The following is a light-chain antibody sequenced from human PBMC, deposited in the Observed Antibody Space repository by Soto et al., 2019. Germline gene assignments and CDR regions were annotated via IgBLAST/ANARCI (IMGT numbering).Light chain of an antibody. CDR2: AAS. CDR3: QKYNCAPLT. CDR1: QSIGVN. V-gene: IGKV1-27*01. J-gene: IGKJ4*01. Sequence: DIPMTQSPASLSASLGDRVTITCRASQSIGVNLAWFQQKPGRDPKLLIYAASTLQSGVLSRFSGSGSGTEFTLTITSLQPEDVATYYCQKYNCAPLTFGGGTKVEIK.